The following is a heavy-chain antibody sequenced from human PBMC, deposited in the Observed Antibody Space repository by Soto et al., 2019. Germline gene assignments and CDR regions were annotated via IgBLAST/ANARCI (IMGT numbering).Heavy chain of an antibody. CDR3: ARSAIPRGGWFAP. Sequence: QVQVQESGPVLVKPSETLSLTCSLSTGSISTFYWNWIRQPAGGKGLEWIGRIYASGSANYNPSLKSRVTMSVDTSKNQISLTMNSVTAADTAMYCGARSAIPRGGWFAPWGQGTLGTVSS. D-gene: IGHD2-21*02. CDR2: IYASGSA. V-gene: IGHV4-4*07. J-gene: IGHJ5*02. CDR1: TGSISTFY.